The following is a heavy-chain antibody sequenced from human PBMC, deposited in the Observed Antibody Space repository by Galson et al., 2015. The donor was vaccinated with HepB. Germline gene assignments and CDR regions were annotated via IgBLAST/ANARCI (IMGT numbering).Heavy chain of an antibody. CDR1: GYTFTSYH. CDR2: INPSGGST. Sequence: SVKVSCKASGYTFTSYHMHWVRQAPGQGLEWMGIINPSGGSTSYAQKFQGRVTMTRDTSTSTVYMELSSLRSEDTAVYYCARGRAGWLLTDAFDIWGQGTMVTVSS. J-gene: IGHJ3*02. CDR3: ARGRAGWLLTDAFDI. D-gene: IGHD3-22*01. V-gene: IGHV1-46*03.